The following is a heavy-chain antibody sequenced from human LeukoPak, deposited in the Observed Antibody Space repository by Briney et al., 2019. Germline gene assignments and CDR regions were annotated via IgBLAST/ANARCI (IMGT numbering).Heavy chain of an antibody. CDR1: GGSISSGGYS. CDR3: ARVIGWETVVVIPGGWFDP. V-gene: IGHV4-30-4*07. J-gene: IGHJ5*02. CDR2: IYYSGST. D-gene: IGHD3-22*01. Sequence: PSQTLSLTCAVSGGSISSGGYSWSWIRQPPGKGLEWIGYIYYSGSTYYNPSLKSRVTISVDTSKNQFSLKLSSVTAADTAVYYCARVIGWETVVVIPGGWFDPWGQGTLVTVSS.